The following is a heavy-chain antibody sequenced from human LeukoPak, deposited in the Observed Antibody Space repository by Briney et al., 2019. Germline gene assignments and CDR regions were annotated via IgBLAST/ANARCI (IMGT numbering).Heavy chain of an antibody. V-gene: IGHV4-31*03. Sequence: SETLSLTCTVSGASYNSDDQYWNWIRQSPGKGLEWIGSIHPSGMLYNNPSLESRVTMSRDTSKNQFSLNLNSVTAADTAVYFCSRGLDSRKLGYWGRGILVTVSS. CDR2: IHPSGML. CDR3: SRGLDSRKLGY. CDR1: GASYNSDDQY. J-gene: IGHJ4*02. D-gene: IGHD3-22*01.